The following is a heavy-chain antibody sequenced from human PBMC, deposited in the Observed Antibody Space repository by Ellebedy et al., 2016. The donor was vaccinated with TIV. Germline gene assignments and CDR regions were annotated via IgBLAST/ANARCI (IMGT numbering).Heavy chain of an antibody. CDR3: ARDTNHYDSSGYTTDSYYYGMDV. V-gene: IGHV1-18*04. CDR2: INIYSGDT. D-gene: IGHD3-22*01. Sequence: ASVKVSCKASGYTFTSYGITWVRQAPGQGLEWMGWINIYSGDTNYAQSLQGRVTMTTDKSTSTAYMELRSLRSDDTAVYYCARDTNHYDSSGYTTDSYYYGMDVWGQGTTATVSS. J-gene: IGHJ6*02. CDR1: GYTFTSYG.